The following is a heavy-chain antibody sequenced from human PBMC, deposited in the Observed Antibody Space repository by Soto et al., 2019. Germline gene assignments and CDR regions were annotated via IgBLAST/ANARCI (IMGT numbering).Heavy chain of an antibody. J-gene: IGHJ4*02. CDR1: GGSINSCGYF. CDR3: ARAMTTVTTIDY. V-gene: IGHV4-31*03. Sequence: SLTCPVCGGSINSCGYFWSWIRQHPGKGLEWNGLIYYSGSTYYNPSLKSRVTISADTSMNQFSLALASVTAADAAVYYCARAMTTVTTIDYWGQGTLVTVSS. CDR2: IYYSGST. D-gene: IGHD4-17*01.